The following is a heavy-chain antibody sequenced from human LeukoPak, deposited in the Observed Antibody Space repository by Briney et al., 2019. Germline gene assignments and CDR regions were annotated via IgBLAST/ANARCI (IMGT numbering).Heavy chain of an antibody. J-gene: IGHJ4*02. CDR2: IYYSEHT. CDR1: GGSINSSRYH. D-gene: IGHD5-18*01. V-gene: IGHV4-39*07. CDR3: ASASRENSFGYRPNEMGHYFDY. Sequence: SETLSLTRTLSGGSINSSRYHYGWTRQPPGKGLEWIGSIYYSEHTYHNPSLKSRVTRSLATSKNQFSLKLSSVTAADTAVYCCASASRENSFGYRPNEMGHYFDYWGQGNLVTVSS.